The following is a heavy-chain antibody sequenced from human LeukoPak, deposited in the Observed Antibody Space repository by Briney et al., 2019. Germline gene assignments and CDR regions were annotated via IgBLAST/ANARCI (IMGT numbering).Heavy chain of an antibody. D-gene: IGHD6-6*01. V-gene: IGHV3-11*04. CDR3: ARDATSISASGGYFDL. Sequence: KPGGSLRLSCAASGFTFRDYYMAWIRQAPGEGLTWISYVTGASTTMYYADSVKGRFTISRDNAKNLLYLQMDSLRAEDTAVYYCARDATSISASGGYFDLWGRGTLVTVSS. CDR2: VTGASTTM. J-gene: IGHJ2*01. CDR1: GFTFRDYY.